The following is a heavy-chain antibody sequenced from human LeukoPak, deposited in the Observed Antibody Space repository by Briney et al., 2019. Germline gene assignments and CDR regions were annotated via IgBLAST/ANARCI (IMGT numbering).Heavy chain of an antibody. J-gene: IGHJ6*03. V-gene: IGHV4-39*07. D-gene: IGHD3-3*01. CDR1: GGSISTSDYF. CDR3: ARVSTNFWSDRPYYMDV. Sequence: SETLSLTCTVSGGSISTSDYFWGWIRQSPGEGLVWIGTIYFNGSTYYNPSLMSRVTVSIDTSKNQFSLKLNSMTAADTAVYYCARVSTNFWSDRPYYMDVWGKGTTVTVSS. CDR2: IYFNGST.